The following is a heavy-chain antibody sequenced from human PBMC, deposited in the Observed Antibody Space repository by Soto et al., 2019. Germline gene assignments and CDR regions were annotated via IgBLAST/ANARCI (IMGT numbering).Heavy chain of an antibody. CDR3: ARDPTRYSGSYHDAFDI. CDR1: GGTFSSYA. Sequence: QVQLVQSGAEVKKPGSSVKVSCKASGGTFSSYAISWVRQAPGQGLEWMGGIIPIFGTANYAQKFQGRVTITADESTRTAYMELSSLRSEDTAVYYCARDPTRYSGSYHDAFDIWGQGTMVTVSS. CDR2: IIPIFGTA. J-gene: IGHJ3*02. V-gene: IGHV1-69*12. D-gene: IGHD1-26*01.